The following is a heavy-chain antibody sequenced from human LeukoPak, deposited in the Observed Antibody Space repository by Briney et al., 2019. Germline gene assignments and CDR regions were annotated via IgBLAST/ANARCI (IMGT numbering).Heavy chain of an antibody. CDR1: GFTFSDSA. J-gene: IGHJ4*02. Sequence: PGGSLRLSCAVSGFTFSDSAVHWVRQASGKGLEWVGRIRTKPNNYATAYGASVKGRFTISRDDSKNTAYLQMNSLKTEDTAVYYCIRHVIGSTSEDYWGQGTLATVSS. CDR2: IRTKPNNYAT. V-gene: IGHV3-73*01. CDR3: IRHVIGSTSEDY. D-gene: IGHD3-22*01.